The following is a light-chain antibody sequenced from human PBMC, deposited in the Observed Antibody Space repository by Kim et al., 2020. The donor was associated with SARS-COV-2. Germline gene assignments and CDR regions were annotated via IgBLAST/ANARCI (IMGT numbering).Light chain of an antibody. CDR2: WNE. J-gene: IGLJ1*01. CDR3: AAWDDTLNSYV. CDR1: RSNIQSYS. Sequence: QSVLTQPPSASGTPGQTVTISWTGGRSNIQSYSVYWFQQFPGMAPKLLIYWNERRPSGVPDRFSGSKSGTSASLAISGLRSEDEAEYHCAAWDDTLNSYVFASATKVTFL. V-gene: IGLV1-47*01.